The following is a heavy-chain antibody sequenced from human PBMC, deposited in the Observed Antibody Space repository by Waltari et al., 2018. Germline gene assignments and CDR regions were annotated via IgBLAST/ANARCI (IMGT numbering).Heavy chain of an antibody. CDR2: INHSGST. V-gene: IGHV4-34*01. D-gene: IGHD6-13*01. CDR1: GGSFSGYY. J-gene: IGHJ5*02. Sequence: QVQLQQWGAGLLKPSETLSLTCAVYGGSFSGYYWSWIRQPPGKGLEWIGEINHSGSTNYNPSLKSRVTISVDTSKNQFSLKLSSVTAADTAVYYCARGRGYSTIRQNWFDPWGQGTLVTVSS. CDR3: ARGRGYSTIRQNWFDP.